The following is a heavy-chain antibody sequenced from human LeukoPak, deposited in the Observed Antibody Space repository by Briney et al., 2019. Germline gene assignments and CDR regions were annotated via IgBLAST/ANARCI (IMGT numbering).Heavy chain of an antibody. CDR2: IYYSGST. J-gene: IGHJ4*02. CDR1: GGSISSYY. V-gene: IGHV4-59*08. D-gene: IGHD2-2*01. Sequence: SETLSLTCTVSGGSISSYYWSWIRQAPGKGLEWIGHIYYSGSTNYNPSLKCRVTMSVDTSKNQFSLKLSSVTAADTAVYHCARRMPLGTLDYWGQGTLVTVSS. CDR3: ARRMPLGTLDY.